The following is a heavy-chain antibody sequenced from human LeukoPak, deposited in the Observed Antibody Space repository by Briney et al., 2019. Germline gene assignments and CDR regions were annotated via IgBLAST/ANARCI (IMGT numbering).Heavy chain of an antibody. CDR2: ISSHNTYI. Sequence: GGSLRLSCAASGFTFSSYGMNGVRQAPGKGLEWVSSISSHNTYIYYADSVKGRFTISRDNAKNSLYLQMNSLRAEDTAVYYCATGETSTVTGIDYWGQGTLVTVSS. J-gene: IGHJ4*02. D-gene: IGHD4-17*01. V-gene: IGHV3-21*01. CDR3: ATGETSTVTGIDY. CDR1: GFTFSSYG.